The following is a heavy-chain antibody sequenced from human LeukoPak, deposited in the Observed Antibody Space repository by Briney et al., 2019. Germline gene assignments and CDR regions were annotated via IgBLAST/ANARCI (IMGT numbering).Heavy chain of an antibody. V-gene: IGHV4-59*01. Sequence: SETLSLTCTVSGGSISSYYWSWIRQPPGKGLEWIGYIYYSGSTNYNPSLKSRVTISVDTSKNQFSLRLSSVTAADTAVYYCARGRAYFDYWGQGTLVTVSS. CDR1: GGSISSYY. CDR3: ARGRAYFDY. CDR2: IYYSGST. J-gene: IGHJ4*02.